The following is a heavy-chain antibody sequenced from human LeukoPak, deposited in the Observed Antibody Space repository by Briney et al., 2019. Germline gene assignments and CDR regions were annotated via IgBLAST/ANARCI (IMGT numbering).Heavy chain of an antibody. CDR1: GYTFASYG. Sequence: ASVKVSCKASGYTFASYGISWVQQAPGQGLEWMGWISAYNGNTNYAQKLQGRVTMTTDTSTSTAYMELRSLRSDDTAVYYCARDSFLYGGKRYFDYWGQGTLVTVSS. CDR2: ISAYNGNT. CDR3: ARDSFLYGGKRYFDY. V-gene: IGHV1-18*01. D-gene: IGHD4-23*01. J-gene: IGHJ4*02.